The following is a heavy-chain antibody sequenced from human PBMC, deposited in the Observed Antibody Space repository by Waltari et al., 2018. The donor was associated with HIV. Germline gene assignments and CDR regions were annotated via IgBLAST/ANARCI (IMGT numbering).Heavy chain of an antibody. CDR2: INPSSGGR. D-gene: IGHD3-22*01. Sequence: QVQLVQSGAEVKKPGASVKVSCKASGYTFTGYYMHWVRQAPGQGLEWMGRINPSSGGRNHAQKFQCRVTMTRDTSISAAYMELSRLGSDDTAVYYCAGTEKTDYYYDRSSPVFYWGQGTLVTVSS. V-gene: IGHV1-2*02. CDR1: GYTFTGYY. J-gene: IGHJ4*02. CDR3: AGTEKTDYYYDRSSPVFY.